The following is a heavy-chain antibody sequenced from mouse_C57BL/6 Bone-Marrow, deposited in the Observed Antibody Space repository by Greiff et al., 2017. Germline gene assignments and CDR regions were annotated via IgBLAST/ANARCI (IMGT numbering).Heavy chain of an antibody. CDR2: IYPGSGST. V-gene: IGHV1-55*01. J-gene: IGHJ3*01. CDR1: GYTFTSYW. Sequence: VQLQQSGAELVKPGASVKMSCKASGYTFTSYWITWVKQRPGQGLEWIGDIYPGSGSTNYNEKFKSNATLTVDTSSSTAYMQISSLTSEDSAVYYCAILGAYWGQGTLVTVSA. CDR3: AILGAY. D-gene: IGHD3-3*01.